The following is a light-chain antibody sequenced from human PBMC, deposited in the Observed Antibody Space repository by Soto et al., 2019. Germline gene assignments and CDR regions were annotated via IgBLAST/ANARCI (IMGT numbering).Light chain of an antibody. Sequence: QSALTQPPSSYGTPGQRVTISCSGSSSNIGSNTVNWYQQLPGTAPKLLIYSNNQRPSGVPDRFSGSKSGTSASLAISGLQSEDEADYYCAAWDDSLNGYNYVFGTGTKVTVL. CDR1: SSNIGSNT. J-gene: IGLJ1*01. CDR3: AAWDDSLNGYNYV. CDR2: SNN. V-gene: IGLV1-44*01.